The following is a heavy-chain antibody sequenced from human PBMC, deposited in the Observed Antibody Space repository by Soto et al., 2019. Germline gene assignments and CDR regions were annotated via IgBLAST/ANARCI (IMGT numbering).Heavy chain of an antibody. CDR3: ARSSSWYVFDY. Sequence: ASVKVSCKASGYTFTSYAMHWVRQAPGQRLERVGWINAGNGNTKYSQKFQGRVTITRDTSASTAYMELSSLRSEDTAVYYCARSSSWYVFDYWGQGTLVTVSS. CDR1: GYTFTSYA. V-gene: IGHV1-3*01. J-gene: IGHJ4*02. D-gene: IGHD6-13*01. CDR2: INAGNGNT.